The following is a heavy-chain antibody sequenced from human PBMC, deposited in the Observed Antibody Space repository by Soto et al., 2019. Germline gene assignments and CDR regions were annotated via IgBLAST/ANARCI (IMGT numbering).Heavy chain of an antibody. J-gene: IGHJ4*02. CDR1: GFSFSTYN. D-gene: IGHD6-19*01. CDR3: ARAIAVGSTSLDY. Sequence: PGGSLRLSCAASGFSFSTYNMNWARQAPGRGLEWVSYISSRSSTIYHADSVKGRFTISRDNAKNSLYLQMDSLRDEDTAVYFCARAIAVGSTSLDYWGLGTRVTVSS. V-gene: IGHV3-48*02. CDR2: ISSRSSTI.